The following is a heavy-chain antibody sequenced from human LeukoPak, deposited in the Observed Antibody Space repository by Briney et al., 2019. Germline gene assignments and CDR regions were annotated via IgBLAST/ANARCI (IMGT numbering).Heavy chain of an antibody. CDR2: IYYSGST. CDR3: ARDQEYSSSHISDAFDI. Sequence: SQTLSLTCTVSGGSISSGDYYWSWIRQPPGKGLEWIGYIYYSGSTYYNPSLKSRVTIPVDTSKNQFSLKLSSVTAADTAVYYCARDQEYSSSHISDAFDIWGQGTMVTVSS. CDR1: GGSISSGDYY. V-gene: IGHV4-30-4*01. D-gene: IGHD6-13*01. J-gene: IGHJ3*02.